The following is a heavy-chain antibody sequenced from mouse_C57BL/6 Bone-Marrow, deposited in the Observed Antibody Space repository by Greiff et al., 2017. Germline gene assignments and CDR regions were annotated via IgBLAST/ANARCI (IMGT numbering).Heavy chain of an antibody. D-gene: IGHD2-4*01. CDR2: IDPSDSYT. J-gene: IGHJ3*01. CDR3: ARGLRRRFAY. V-gene: IGHV1-50*01. Sequence: VQLQQPGAELVKPGASVKLSCKASGYTFTSYWMQWVKQRPGQGLEWIGEIDPSDSYTNYNQKFKGKATLTVDTSSSTAYMQLSSLTSEDSAVYYCARGLRRRFAYWGQGTLVTVSA. CDR1: GYTFTSYW.